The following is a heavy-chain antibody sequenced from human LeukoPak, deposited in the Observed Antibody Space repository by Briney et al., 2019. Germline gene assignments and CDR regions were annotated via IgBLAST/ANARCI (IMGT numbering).Heavy chain of an antibody. J-gene: IGHJ6*03. D-gene: IGHD3-3*01. V-gene: IGHV3-23*01. CDR3: ARVFDNYDFWSGYYYYMDV. Sequence: GGSLRLSCAASGFTFSSYAMSWVRQAPGKGLEWVSAISGSGGSTYYADSVKGRFTISRDNSKNTLYLQMNSLRAEDTAVYYCARVFDNYDFWSGYYYYMDVWGKGTTVTVSS. CDR2: ISGSGGST. CDR1: GFTFSSYA.